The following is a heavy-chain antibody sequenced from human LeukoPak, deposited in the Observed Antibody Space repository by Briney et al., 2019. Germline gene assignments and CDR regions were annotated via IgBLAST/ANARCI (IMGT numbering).Heavy chain of an antibody. CDR1: GFTFSSYG. CDR3: AKERYSSSSLFAVTPFDY. V-gene: IGHV3-30*02. J-gene: IGHJ4*02. Sequence: GGSLRLSCAASGFTFSSYGMHWVREAPGKGLEWVAYIRYDGSDRYYADSVKGRFTISRDNSKNTLYLQMNSLRAEDTAVYYCAKERYSSSSLFAVTPFDYWGQGTRITVSS. CDR2: IRYDGSDR. D-gene: IGHD6-13*01.